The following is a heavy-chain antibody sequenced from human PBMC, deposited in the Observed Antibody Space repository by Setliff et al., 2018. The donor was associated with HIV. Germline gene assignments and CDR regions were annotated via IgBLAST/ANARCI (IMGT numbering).Heavy chain of an antibody. CDR2: LNWIGGGT. Sequence: GESLKISCAASGFTFDDHGMSWVRQVPGKGLEWVSGLNWIGGGTAYADSVKGRFTISRDNAKNSLYLQMNSLRAEDTALYYCARGRLLRYFDLDAFDIWGQGTMVTVSS. CDR1: GFTFDDHG. V-gene: IGHV3-20*04. CDR3: ARGRLLRYFDLDAFDI. D-gene: IGHD3-9*01. J-gene: IGHJ3*02.